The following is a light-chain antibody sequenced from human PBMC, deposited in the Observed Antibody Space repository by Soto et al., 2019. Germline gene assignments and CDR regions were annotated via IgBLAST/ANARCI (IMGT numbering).Light chain of an antibody. CDR2: GSS. CDR1: QSVSSN. Sequence: EIVMTQSPATLSVSPGEGATVSCRASQSVSSNLAWYQQKPGQAPRLLIYGSSTRATGIPARFSGSGSGTEFTLTISSLQSEDFAVYYCNKYDKWPPSNPFGQGSKLEIK. J-gene: IGKJ2*01. V-gene: IGKV3-15*01. CDR3: NKYDKWPPSNP.